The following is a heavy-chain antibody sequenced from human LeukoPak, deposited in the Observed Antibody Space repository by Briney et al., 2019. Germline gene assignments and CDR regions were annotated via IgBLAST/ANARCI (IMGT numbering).Heavy chain of an antibody. V-gene: IGHV1-2*02. CDR3: ARVRAAVILNAFDI. CDR2: INPNSGGT. D-gene: IGHD6-13*01. J-gene: IGHJ3*02. Sequence: ASVKVSCKASGYTFTTYGISWVRQAPGHGLEWMGWINPNSGGTNYAQKFQGRVTMTRDTSISTAYMELSRLRSDDTAVYYCARVRAAVILNAFDIWGQGTMVTVSS. CDR1: GYTFTTYG.